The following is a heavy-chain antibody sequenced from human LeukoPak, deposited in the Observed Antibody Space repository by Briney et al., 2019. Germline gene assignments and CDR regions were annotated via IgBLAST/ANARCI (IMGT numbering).Heavy chain of an antibody. CDR2: IRSKAYGGTT. CDR1: GFTFGDYA. CDR3: TVEYSSSSDDY. V-gene: IGHV3-49*03. J-gene: IGHJ4*02. D-gene: IGHD6-6*01. Sequence: GGSLRLSCTASGFTFGDYAMSWFRQAPGKGLEWVGFIRSKAYGGTTEYAASVKGRFTISRDDSKSIAYLQMNSLKTEDTAVYYCTVEYSSSSDDYWGQGTLVTVSS.